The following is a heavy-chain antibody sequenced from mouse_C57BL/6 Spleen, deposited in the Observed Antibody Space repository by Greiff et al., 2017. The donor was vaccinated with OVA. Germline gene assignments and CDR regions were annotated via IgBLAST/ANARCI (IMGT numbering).Heavy chain of an antibody. CDR2: IDPSDSET. CDR1: GYTFTSYW. D-gene: IGHD1-1*01. CDR3: ARYYYGTYYWYFDV. Sequence: QVQLQQPGAELVRPGSSVKLSCKASGYTFTSYWMHWVKQRPIQGLEWIGNIDPSDSETHYNQKFKDKATLTVDKSSSTAYMQLSSLTSEDSAVYYCARYYYGTYYWYFDVWGTGTTVTVSS. J-gene: IGHJ1*03. V-gene: IGHV1-52*01.